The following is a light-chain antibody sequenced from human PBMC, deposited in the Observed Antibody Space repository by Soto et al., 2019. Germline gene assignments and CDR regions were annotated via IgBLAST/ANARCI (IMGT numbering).Light chain of an antibody. CDR2: DVS. CDR1: SSDVGGYNY. V-gene: IGLV2-14*03. CDR3: SSYTSSNSLVL. Sequence: QSALTQPASVSGSPGQSITISCTGTSSDVGGYNYVSWYQQHSGKAPKLMIYDVSNRPSGVSNRFSGSKSGNTASLTISGLQAEDEADYYCSSYTSSNSLVLFGGGTQLTVL. J-gene: IGLJ2*01.